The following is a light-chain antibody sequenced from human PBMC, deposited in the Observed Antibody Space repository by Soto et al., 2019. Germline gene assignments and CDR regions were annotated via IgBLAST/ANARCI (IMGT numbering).Light chain of an antibody. CDR1: RSRRWPHHE. Sequence: TESRSRRWPHHEVNWYQQLPGTAPKLLINGNSNRPSGCPDRFSGSKSGTSASLAITGIQAEYEADYYCQSYDNSLSVYVFGTGTEVT. J-gene: IGLJ1*01. CDR3: QSYDNSLSVYV. CDR2: GNS. V-gene: IGLV1-40*01.